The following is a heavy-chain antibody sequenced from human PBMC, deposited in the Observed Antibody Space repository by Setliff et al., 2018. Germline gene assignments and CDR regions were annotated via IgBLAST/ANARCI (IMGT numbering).Heavy chain of an antibody. CDR2: IIPIFGTA. D-gene: IGHD3-3*01. CDR1: GFTFSSYA. CDR3: ARGRHPPWSGYPYYYMDV. Sequence: PGGSLRLSCAASGFTFSSYAISWVRQAPGQGLEWMGRIIPIFGTANYAQKFQGRVTITADKSTSTAYMELSSLRSEDTAVYYCARGRHPPWSGYPYYYMDVWGKGTTVTVSS. V-gene: IGHV1-69*06. J-gene: IGHJ6*03.